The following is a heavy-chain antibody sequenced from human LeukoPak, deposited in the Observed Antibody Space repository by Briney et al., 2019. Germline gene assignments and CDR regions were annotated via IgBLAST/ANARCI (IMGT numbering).Heavy chain of an antibody. J-gene: IGHJ4*02. D-gene: IGHD4/OR15-4a*01. CDR2: INSDGSST. CDR3: ARGRRDDYYFDY. CDR1: GFTFSSYW. Sequence: TGGSLRLSCAASGFTFSSYWMSWVRQAPGKGLVWVSRINSDGSSTNYADSVKGRFTISRDNAKNTLYLQMNSLRAEDTAVYYCARGRRDDYYFDYWGQGTLVPVSS. V-gene: IGHV3-74*01.